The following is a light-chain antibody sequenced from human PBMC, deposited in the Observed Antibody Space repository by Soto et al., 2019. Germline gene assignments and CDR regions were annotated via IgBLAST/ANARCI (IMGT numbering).Light chain of an antibody. CDR1: QSVSIK. Sequence: FVVTQSPDTLSLSPGETATLSCRASQSVSIKLAWYQQKPGQAPRLLIYDTSTRATGIPARFSGSGSGTEFTLTISSLQSEDFAVYYCQQYNNWPPITFGQGTRLEIK. V-gene: IGKV3-15*01. CDR2: DTS. J-gene: IGKJ5*01. CDR3: QQYNNWPPIT.